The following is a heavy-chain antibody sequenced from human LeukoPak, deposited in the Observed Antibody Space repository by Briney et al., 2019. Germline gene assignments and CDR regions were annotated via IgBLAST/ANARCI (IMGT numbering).Heavy chain of an antibody. V-gene: IGHV3-21*01. CDR2: ISSSSSYI. J-gene: IGHJ6*03. CDR1: GFTFSSYS. CDR3: ARSRCTRKCYYYYYMDV. Sequence: SGGSLRLSCAASGFTFSSYSMNWVRQAPGKGLEWVSSISSSSSYIYYADSVKGRFTISRDNAKNSLYLQMNSLRAEDTAVYYCARSRCTRKCYYYYYMDVWGKGTTVTVSS. D-gene: IGHD2-8*01.